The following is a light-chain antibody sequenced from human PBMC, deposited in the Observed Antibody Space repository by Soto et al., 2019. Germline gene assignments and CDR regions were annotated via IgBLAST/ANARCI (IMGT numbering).Light chain of an antibody. CDR2: DVN. V-gene: IGLV2-14*03. J-gene: IGLJ2*01. CDR3: SAYTASSTNVL. CDR1: SSDVGGYTY. Sequence: QSALTQPASVSGSPGESITISCTGTSSDVGGYTYVSWYQHHPGKAPKLIIYDVNHRPSGVSNRFSGSKSGNTASLTISGRKADDEADYYCSAYTASSTNVLFGGGTTLAVL.